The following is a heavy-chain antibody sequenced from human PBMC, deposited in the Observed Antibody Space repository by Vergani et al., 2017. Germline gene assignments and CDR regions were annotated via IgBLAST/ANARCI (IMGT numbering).Heavy chain of an antibody. CDR3: ARATPRDSSSWYLYNWFDP. CDR2: ISAYNGNT. J-gene: IGHJ5*02. D-gene: IGHD6-13*01. V-gene: IGHV1-18*01. CDR1: GYTFTSYG. Sequence: QVQLVQSGAEVKKPGASVKVSCKASGYTFTSYGISWVRQAPGQGLEWMGWISAYNGNTNYAQKLQGRVTMTTDTSTSTAYMELRSLRSDDTAVYYCARATPRDSSSWYLYNWFDPWGQGTLVTVSS.